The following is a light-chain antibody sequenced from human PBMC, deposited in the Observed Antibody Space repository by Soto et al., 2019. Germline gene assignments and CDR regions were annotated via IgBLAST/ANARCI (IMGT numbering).Light chain of an antibody. Sequence: DIQMTQSPSTLSASVGDRVTITCRASQSISSWLAWYQQKPGKAPKLLIYAASILQSGVPSRFSGSGSGTEFTLTISSLQPDDFATYYCQQYNSYWTFGQGTKVDIK. CDR3: QQYNSYWT. CDR2: AAS. CDR1: QSISSW. V-gene: IGKV1-5*01. J-gene: IGKJ1*01.